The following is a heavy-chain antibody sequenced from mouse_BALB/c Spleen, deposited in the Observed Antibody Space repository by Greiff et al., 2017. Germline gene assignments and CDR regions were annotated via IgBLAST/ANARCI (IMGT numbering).Heavy chain of an antibody. D-gene: IGHD1-1*01. CDR2: ISNGGGST. V-gene: IGHV5-12-2*01. J-gene: IGHJ2*01. CDR1: GFTFSSYT. Sequence: EVQRVESGGGLVQPGGSLKLSCAASGFTFSSYTMSWVRQTPEKRLEWVAYISNGGGSTYYPDTVKGRFTISRDNAKNTLYLQMSSLKSEDTAMYYCARLYGSTYFDYWGQGTTLTVSS. CDR3: ARLYGSTYFDY.